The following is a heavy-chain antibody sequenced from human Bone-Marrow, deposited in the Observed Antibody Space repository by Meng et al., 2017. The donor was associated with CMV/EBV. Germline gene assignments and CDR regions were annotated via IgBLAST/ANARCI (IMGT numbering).Heavy chain of an antibody. D-gene: IGHD5-18*01. Sequence: GSLRLSCTVSGGSISSYYWSWIRQPPGKGLEWIGYIYYSGSTNYNPSLKSRVTISVDTSKNQFSLKLSSVTAADTAVYYCARVSGGYSYVNWFDPWGQRTLVTVSS. J-gene: IGHJ5*02. V-gene: IGHV4-59*12. CDR3: ARVSGGYSYVNWFDP. CDR1: GGSISSYY. CDR2: IYYSGST.